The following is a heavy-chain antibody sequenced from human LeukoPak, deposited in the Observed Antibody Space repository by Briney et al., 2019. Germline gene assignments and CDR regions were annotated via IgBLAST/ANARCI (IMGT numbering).Heavy chain of an antibody. J-gene: IGHJ4*02. Sequence: GSSVTLSCAASGFRFSRYFMLWVRQAPGKGLEWVAVISDDGINKYYADSVKGRFTISSDNSKNPLYLQVGSLRDEEMAVYYCARDGLDYEGSGSSSFDYWGQGTLVTVSS. CDR2: ISDDGINK. V-gene: IGHV3-30*14. CDR3: ARDGLDYEGSGSSSFDY. D-gene: IGHD3-10*01. CDR1: GFRFSRYF.